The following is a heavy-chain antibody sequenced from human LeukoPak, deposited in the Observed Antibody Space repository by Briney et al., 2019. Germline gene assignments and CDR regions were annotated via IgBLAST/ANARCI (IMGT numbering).Heavy chain of an antibody. CDR3: ARDGDTASKVDY. D-gene: IGHD5-18*01. J-gene: IGHJ4*02. V-gene: IGHV3-11*05. CDR1: GFTFSDYY. Sequence: GGSLRLSCAASGFTFSDYYMSWIRQAPGKGLEWVSYITSSNNDTYYADSVKGRFTISRDNAKHSLYLQMNSLTAEDTAVYYCARDGDTASKVDYWGQGTLVTVSS. CDR2: ITSSNNDT.